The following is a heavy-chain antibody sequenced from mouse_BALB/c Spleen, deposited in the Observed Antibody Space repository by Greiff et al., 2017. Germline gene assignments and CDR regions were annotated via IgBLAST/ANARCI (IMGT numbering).Heavy chain of an antibody. Sequence: QVQLKESGPGLVAPSQSLSITCTVSGFSLTSYGVHWVRQPPGKGLEWLGVIWAGGSTNYNSALMSRLSISKDNSKSQVFLKMNSLQTDDTAMYYCARGDYGNWFAYWGQGTVVTVSA. CDR2: IWAGGST. D-gene: IGHD2-1*01. CDR3: ARGDYGNWFAY. V-gene: IGHV2-9*02. J-gene: IGHJ3*01. CDR1: GFSLTSYG.